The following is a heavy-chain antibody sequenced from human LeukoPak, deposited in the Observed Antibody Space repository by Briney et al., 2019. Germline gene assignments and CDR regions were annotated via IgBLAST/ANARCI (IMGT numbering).Heavy chain of an antibody. CDR2: INPNSGGT. D-gene: IGHD5-18*01. Sequence: GASVKVPCKASGYTFTGYYMHWVRQAPGQGLEWMGWINPNSGGTNYAQKFQGRVTMTRDTSISTAYMELSRLRSDDTAVYYCARGNRAAMVTRYYYYYMDVWGKGTTVTVSS. CDR3: ARGNRAAMVTRYYYYYMDV. J-gene: IGHJ6*03. CDR1: GYTFTGYY. V-gene: IGHV1-2*02.